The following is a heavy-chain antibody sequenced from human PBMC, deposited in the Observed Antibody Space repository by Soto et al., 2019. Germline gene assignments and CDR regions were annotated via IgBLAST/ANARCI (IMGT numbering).Heavy chain of an antibody. CDR1: GYTFTSYG. CDR2: IIPILGIA. V-gene: IGHV1-69*04. J-gene: IGHJ3*02. Sequence: SVKVSCKASGYTFTSYGISWVRQAPGQGLEWMGRIIPILGIANYAQKFQGRVTITADKSTSTAYMELSSLRSEDTAVYYCASYPTRADDAFDIWGQGTMVTVSS. CDR3: ASYPTRADDAFDI.